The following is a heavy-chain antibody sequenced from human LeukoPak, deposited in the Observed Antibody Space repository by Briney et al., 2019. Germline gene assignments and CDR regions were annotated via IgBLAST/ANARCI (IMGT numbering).Heavy chain of an antibody. J-gene: IGHJ4*02. CDR1: GYTFTSYG. CDR3: ASGLGDPKPVDY. Sequence: ASVKVSCKASGYTFTSYGISWVRQAPGQGLEWMGWISAYNGNTNYAHKLQSRVTMTTDTSTSTAYMELRSLRSDDTAVYYCASGLGDPKPVDYWGQGTLVTVSS. D-gene: IGHD2-21*02. CDR2: ISAYNGNT. V-gene: IGHV1-18*01.